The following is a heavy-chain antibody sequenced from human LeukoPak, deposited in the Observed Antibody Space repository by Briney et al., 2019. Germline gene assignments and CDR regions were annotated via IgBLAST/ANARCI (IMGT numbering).Heavy chain of an antibody. CDR3: ARERNANDY. D-gene: IGHD1-1*01. CDR2: INHSGST. Sequence: SQTLSLTCTVSGGSISSGGYYWSWIRQPPGKGLEWIGEINHSGSTNYNPSLKSRVTISVDTSKNQFSLKLSSVTAADTAVYYCARERNANDYWGQGTLVTVSS. J-gene: IGHJ4*02. V-gene: IGHV4-30-2*01. CDR1: GGSISSGGYY.